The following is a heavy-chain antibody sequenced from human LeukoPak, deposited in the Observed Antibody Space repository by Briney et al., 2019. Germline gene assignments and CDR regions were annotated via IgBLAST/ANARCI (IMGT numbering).Heavy chain of an antibody. CDR1: GFTFSNYA. D-gene: IGHD3-22*01. J-gene: IGHJ4*02. V-gene: IGHV3-9*01. CDR2: ISWNSGSI. Sequence: GGSLRLSCAASGFTFSNYAMTWVRQAPGKGLEWVSGISWNSGSIGYADSVKGRFTISRDNAKNSLYLQMNSLRAEDTALYYCAKDTSHYYDSSGASFDYWGQGTLVTVSS. CDR3: AKDTSHYYDSSGASFDY.